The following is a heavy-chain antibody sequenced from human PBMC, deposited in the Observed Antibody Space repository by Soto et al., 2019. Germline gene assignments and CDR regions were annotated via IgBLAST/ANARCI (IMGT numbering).Heavy chain of an antibody. Sequence: SETLSLTCSVSGGSISSYYWSWIRQPPGKGLEWIGYIYYSGSTYYNPSLKSRVTISEDTSKNQFSLKLSSVTAADTAVYYCARDLGIAAAGYGMDVWGQGTTVTVSS. CDR2: IYYSGST. CDR3: ARDLGIAAAGYGMDV. J-gene: IGHJ6*02. D-gene: IGHD6-13*01. CDR1: GGSISSYY. V-gene: IGHV4-59*12.